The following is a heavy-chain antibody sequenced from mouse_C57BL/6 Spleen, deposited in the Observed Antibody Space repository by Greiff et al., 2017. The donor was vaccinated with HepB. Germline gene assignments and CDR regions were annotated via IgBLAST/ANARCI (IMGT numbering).Heavy chain of an antibody. D-gene: IGHD1-1*01. CDR1: GYTFTSYG. J-gene: IGHJ3*01. CDR3: AITTVVAPGWFAY. V-gene: IGHV1-81*01. Sequence: VQLQQSGAELARPGASVKLSCKASGYTFTSYGISWVKQRTGQGLEGIGEIYPRSGNTYYNEKFKGKATLTADKSSSTAYMELRSLTSEDSAVYFCAITTVVAPGWFAYWGQGTLVTVSA. CDR2: IYPRSGNT.